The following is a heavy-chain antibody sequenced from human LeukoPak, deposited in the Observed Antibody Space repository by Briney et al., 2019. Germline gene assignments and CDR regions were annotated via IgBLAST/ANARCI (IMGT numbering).Heavy chain of an antibody. D-gene: IGHD3-22*01. J-gene: IGHJ4*02. CDR2: ISGSGGST. V-gene: IGHV3-23*01. CDR1: GFTFSSYA. Sequence: GGSPRLSCAASGFTFSSYAMSWVRQAPGKGLEWVSAISGSGGSTYYADSVKGRFTISRNNSKNTLYLQMNSLRAEDTAVYYCAKGVTMIVVVITHFDYWGQGTLVTVSS. CDR3: AKGVTMIVVVITHFDY.